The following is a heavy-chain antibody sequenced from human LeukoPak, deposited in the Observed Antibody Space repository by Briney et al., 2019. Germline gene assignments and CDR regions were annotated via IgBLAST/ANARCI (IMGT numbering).Heavy chain of an antibody. CDR2: INPNSGGT. J-gene: IGHJ4*02. Sequence: ASVKVSCKASGYTFTGYYMHWVRQAPGQGLEWMGWINPNSGGTNYAQKFQGRVTMTRDTSISTAYMELSRLRSDDTAVYYCAREGCSGGSCYFDYWGQGTLVIVSS. D-gene: IGHD2-15*01. CDR3: AREGCSGGSCYFDY. CDR1: GYTFTGYY. V-gene: IGHV1-2*02.